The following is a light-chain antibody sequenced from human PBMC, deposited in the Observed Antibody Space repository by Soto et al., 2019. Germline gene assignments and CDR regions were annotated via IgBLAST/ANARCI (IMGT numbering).Light chain of an antibody. J-gene: IGLJ1*01. Sequence: QSVMTQPPSVSAAPGQKVTISCSGSSSNIGGNSVSWYQQLPGTAPKLLIYDDNKRTSGIPDRFSGSKSGTSATLGITGFQTGDEADYYCGSWDSSLSAYVFGTGTSSPS. CDR3: GSWDSSLSAYV. V-gene: IGLV1-51*01. CDR2: DDN. CDR1: SSNIGGNS.